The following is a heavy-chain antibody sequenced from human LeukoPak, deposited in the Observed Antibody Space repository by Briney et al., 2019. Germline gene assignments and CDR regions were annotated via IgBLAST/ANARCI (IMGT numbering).Heavy chain of an antibody. CDR2: ISYDGSNK. CDR3: ARGVTGYYFDY. V-gene: IGHV3-30*03. D-gene: IGHD5-18*01. J-gene: IGHJ4*02. Sequence: GGSLRLSCAASGFTFSSYGMHWVRQAPGKGLEWVAVISYDGSNKYYADSVKGRFTISRDNAKNSLYLQMNSLRAEDTAVYYCARGVTGYYFDYWGQGTLVTVSS. CDR1: GFTFSSYG.